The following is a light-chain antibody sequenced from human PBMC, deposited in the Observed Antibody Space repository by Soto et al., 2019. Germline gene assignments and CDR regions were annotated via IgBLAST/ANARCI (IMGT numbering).Light chain of an antibody. V-gene: IGKV1-39*01. CDR1: QSIANY. CDR3: RPVSSLPLIR. J-gene: IGKJ2*01. Sequence: QMTQSPSSLSASVGDRVTITCGESQSIANYLNWYQQKPGKAPKLLIYAASTLQSGVPSKFSGSGFGTDFTLTISSLLTEDFGICYCRPVSSLPLIRFG. CDR2: AAS.